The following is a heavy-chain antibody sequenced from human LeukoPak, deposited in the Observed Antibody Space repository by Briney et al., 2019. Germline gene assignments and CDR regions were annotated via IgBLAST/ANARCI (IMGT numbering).Heavy chain of an antibody. J-gene: IGHJ4*02. CDR2: IYYSGST. D-gene: IGHD2-2*01. V-gene: IGHV4-39*07. CDR1: GGSISSSSYY. Sequence: SETLSLTCTVSGGSISSSSYYCGWIRQPPGKGLEWIGSIYYSGSTYYNPSHKSRVTISVDTSKNQFSLRLTSVTAADTAVYYCARSPTKRVPEDYWGQGTLVTVSS. CDR3: ARSPTKRVPEDY.